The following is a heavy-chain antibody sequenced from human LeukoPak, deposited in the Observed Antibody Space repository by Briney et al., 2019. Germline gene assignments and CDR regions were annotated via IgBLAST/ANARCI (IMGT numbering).Heavy chain of an antibody. CDR3: ARGARRAHLYYFDY. CDR1: GYTFTSYA. V-gene: IGHV1-3*01. Sequence: ASVKVSCKASGYTFTSYAMHWVRQAPGQRLEWMGWINAGNGNTKYSQKFQGRVTITRDTSASTAYMELSSLRSEDTAVYYCARGARRAHLYYFDYWGQGTLVTVSS. J-gene: IGHJ4*02. CDR2: INAGNGNT.